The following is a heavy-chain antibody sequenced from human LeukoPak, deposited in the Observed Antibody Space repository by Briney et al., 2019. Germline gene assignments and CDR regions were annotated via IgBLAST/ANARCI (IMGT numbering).Heavy chain of an antibody. D-gene: IGHD3-16*01. CDR2: VSGSGSVT. V-gene: IGHV3-23*01. Sequence: GGSLRLSCAASGFTFRSYAMNWVRQAPGKGLEWVSSVSGSGSVTFYGDSVKGRFTISRDNSKNTLYLQMDSLRAEDTAVYYCAKAPYVNKYYYMGVWGRGTTVTVSS. CDR1: GFTFRSYA. CDR3: AKAPYVNKYYYMGV. J-gene: IGHJ6*03.